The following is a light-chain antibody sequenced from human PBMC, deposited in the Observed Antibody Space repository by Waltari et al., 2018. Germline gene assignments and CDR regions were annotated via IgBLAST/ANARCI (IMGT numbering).Light chain of an antibody. J-gene: IGKJ4*01. CDR2: AAS. CDR1: EDISSW. Sequence: IQMTQSPSSVSASVGDRVTITCRASEDISSWMAWYQQKAGKVPKLRIHAASNLQSGVPSQFSGRAYGTDFTLTFSCLQPEDIATYYCQQSRSVPLTFGGGTKVEIK. V-gene: IGKV1D-12*01. CDR3: QQSRSVPLT.